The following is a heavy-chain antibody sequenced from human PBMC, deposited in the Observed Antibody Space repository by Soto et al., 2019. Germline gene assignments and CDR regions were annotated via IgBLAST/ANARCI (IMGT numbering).Heavy chain of an antibody. CDR1: GFTFSSYS. Sequence: GGSLRLSCAASGFTFSSYSMNWVRQAPGKGLEWVSYISSSSSTIYYADSVKGRFTISRDNAKNSLYLQMNSLRDEDTAVYYCARGIQLGDYYYGMDVWGQGTTVTVSS. V-gene: IGHV3-48*02. CDR2: ISSSSSTI. D-gene: IGHD5-18*01. CDR3: ARGIQLGDYYYGMDV. J-gene: IGHJ6*02.